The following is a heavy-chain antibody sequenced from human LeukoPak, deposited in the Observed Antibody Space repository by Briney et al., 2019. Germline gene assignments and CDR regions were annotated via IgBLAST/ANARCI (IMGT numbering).Heavy chain of an antibody. D-gene: IGHD3-22*01. V-gene: IGHV4-39*01. CDR3: ARLDYYDSSGYY. CDR2: IYYSGST. J-gene: IGHJ4*02. Sequence: SETLSLTCTVSVGSISSSSYYWGWIRQPPGKGLEWIGSIYYSGSTYYNPSLKSRVTISVDTSKNQFSLKLSSVTAADTAVYYCARLDYYDSSGYYWGQGTLVTVSS. CDR1: VGSISSSSYY.